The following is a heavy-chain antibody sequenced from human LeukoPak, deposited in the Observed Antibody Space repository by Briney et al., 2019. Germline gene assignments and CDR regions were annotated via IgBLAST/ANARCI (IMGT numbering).Heavy chain of an antibody. V-gene: IGHV3-30*02. CDR3: ANFERTVAGPYNWFDP. J-gene: IGHJ5*02. D-gene: IGHD6-19*01. Sequence: GGSLRLSCAASGFTFSSYVMHWVRQAPGKGLEWVAFIWYDGSNKYYADSVKGRFTISRDNSKNTLYLQMNSLRAEDMAVYYCANFERTVAGPYNWFDPWGQGTLVTVSS. CDR2: IWYDGSNK. CDR1: GFTFSSYV.